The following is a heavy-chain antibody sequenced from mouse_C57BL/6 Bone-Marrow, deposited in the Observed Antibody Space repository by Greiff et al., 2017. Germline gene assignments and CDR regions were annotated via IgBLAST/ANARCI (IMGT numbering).Heavy chain of an antibody. D-gene: IGHD1-1*01. V-gene: IGHV14-3*02. J-gene: IGHJ2*01. CDR2: IDPANGNT. CDR1: GFNIKDTY. Sequence: EVQVVESGAELVKPGASVKLSCTASGFNIKDTYMHWVKQRPEQGLEWIGRIDPANGNTKYDPKFQGKATITADTSSNTAYLQLSSLTSEDTAVYYCASTTVVYFDYWGQGTTLTVSS. CDR3: ASTTVVYFDY.